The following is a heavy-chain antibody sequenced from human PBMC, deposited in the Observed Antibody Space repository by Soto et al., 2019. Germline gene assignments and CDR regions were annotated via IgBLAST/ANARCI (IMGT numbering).Heavy chain of an antibody. CDR3: ARDLMTTVTTGSFRYYYYYMDV. CDR1: GGSISSYY. D-gene: IGHD4-4*01. Sequence: SETLSLTCTVSGGSISSYYWSWIRQPPGKGLEWIGYIYYSGSTNYNPSLKSRVTISVDTSKNQFSLKLSSVTAADTAVYYCARDLMTTVTTGSFRYYYYYMDVWGKGTTVTVSS. J-gene: IGHJ6*03. CDR2: IYYSGST. V-gene: IGHV4-59*01.